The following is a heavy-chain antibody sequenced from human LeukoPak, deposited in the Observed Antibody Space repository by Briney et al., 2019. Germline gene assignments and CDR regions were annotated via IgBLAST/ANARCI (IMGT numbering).Heavy chain of an antibody. Sequence: GGSLRLSCAASGFTFSDYYMSWIRQAPGKGLEWVSYISSSGSTIYYADTVKGRFTISRDNAKNSLYLQMNSLRAEDTAVYYCARYQLLYYFDYWGQGTLVTVSS. CDR2: ISSSGSTI. CDR1: GFTFSDYY. J-gene: IGHJ4*02. V-gene: IGHV3-11*01. D-gene: IGHD2-2*01. CDR3: ARYQLLYYFDY.